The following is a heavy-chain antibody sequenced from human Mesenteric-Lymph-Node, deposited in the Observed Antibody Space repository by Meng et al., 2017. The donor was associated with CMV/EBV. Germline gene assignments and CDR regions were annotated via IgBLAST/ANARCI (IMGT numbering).Heavy chain of an antibody. J-gene: IGHJ6*02. CDR3: ARLPHYDFWSGYDYYYGMDV. CDR2: INDRGST. CDR1: RGSFSGYY. V-gene: IGHV4-34*01. D-gene: IGHD3-3*01. Sequence: SETLSLTCAVYRGSFSGYYWNWVRQSTDKGLEWIGEINDRGSTNYNPSLRSRVTISVDTSKNQFSLKLSSVTAADTAVYYCARLPHYDFWSGYDYYYGMDVWGQGTTVTVSS.